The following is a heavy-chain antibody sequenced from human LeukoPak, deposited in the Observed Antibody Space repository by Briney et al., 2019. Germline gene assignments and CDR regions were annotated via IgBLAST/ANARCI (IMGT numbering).Heavy chain of an antibody. CDR2: ITRSGST. CDR3: AKDAVAPGSGGDYFDY. CDR1: GITLSSYA. D-gene: IGHD3-10*01. V-gene: IGHV3-23*01. Sequence: GGSLRLSCAVSGITLSSYAMSWVRQAPGKGLEWVSVITRSGSTYYADSVKGRFTISRDNSKNILYLQMNSLRAEDTAVYSCAKDAVAPGSGGDYFDYWGQGTLVTVSS. J-gene: IGHJ4*02.